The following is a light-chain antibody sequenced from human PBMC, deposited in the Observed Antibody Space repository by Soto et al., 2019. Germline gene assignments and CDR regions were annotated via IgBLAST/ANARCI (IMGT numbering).Light chain of an antibody. CDR2: DNS. CDR3: HSYDVSLRGPA. J-gene: IGLJ2*01. V-gene: IGLV1-40*01. Sequence: QSVLTQPPSLSGAPGQRVTISCTGSRSNIGAGYDVHWYQHLPGTAPKFLIFDNSTRPSGVPDRFSGSKSGTSASLAITGLQAEDEAVYYCHSYDVSLRGPAFGGGTKVTVL. CDR1: RSNIGAGYD.